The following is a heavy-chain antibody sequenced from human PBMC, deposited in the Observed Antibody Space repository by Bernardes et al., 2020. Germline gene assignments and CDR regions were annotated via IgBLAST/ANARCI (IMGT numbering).Heavy chain of an antibody. CDR3: ARPRHLGGVSGMDV. D-gene: IGHD3-16*01. CDR1: GFTFSSYG. J-gene: IGHJ6*02. V-gene: IGHV3-33*01. CDR2: IWYDGSNK. Sequence: GGSLRLSCAASGFTFSSYGMHWVRQAPGKGLEWVAVIWYDGSNKYYADSVKGRFTISRDNSKNTLYLQMNSLRAEDTAVYYCARPRHLGGVSGMDVWGQGTTVTVSS.